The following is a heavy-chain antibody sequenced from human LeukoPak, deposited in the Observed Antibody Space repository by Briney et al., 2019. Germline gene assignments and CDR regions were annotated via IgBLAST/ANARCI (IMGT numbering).Heavy chain of an antibody. V-gene: IGHV3-23*01. CDR3: ARVFHLIDH. J-gene: IGHJ4*02. CDR1: GFTFAIYG. Sequence: GGSLRLSCAASGFTFAIYGMSWVRQAPGKGLEWVSAISGSGDSTYYADSVKGRFTISRDNAKNTLYLQMNSLRAEDTAVYYCARVFHLIDHWGQGTLVTVTS. CDR2: ISGSGDST.